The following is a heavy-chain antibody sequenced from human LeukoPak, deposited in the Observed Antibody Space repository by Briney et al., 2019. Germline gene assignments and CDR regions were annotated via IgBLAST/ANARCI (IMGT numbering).Heavy chain of an antibody. V-gene: IGHV3-48*02. J-gene: IGHJ4*02. CDR3: ARGKIGYYYGDYDGY. CDR1: GFTFSSYD. CDR2: ISTISSTK. Sequence: GGSLRLSCAASGFTFSSYDMNWVRQAPGKGLEWVSYISTISSTKYYADSVEGRFTISRDNAKNSLYLQMNSLRDEDTAVYYCARGKIGYYYGDYDGYWGQGTLVTVSS. D-gene: IGHD4-17*01.